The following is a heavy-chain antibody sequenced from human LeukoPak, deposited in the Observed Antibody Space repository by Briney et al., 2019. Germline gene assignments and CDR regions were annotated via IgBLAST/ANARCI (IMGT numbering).Heavy chain of an antibody. Sequence: PGGSLRLSCAASGFTFSNYYMSWIHQAPGKGLEWVSYISSSGTTMYYADSVKGRFIISRDNAKNSLFLQMNSLRAEDTAVYYCARGDYDKYGMDVWGQGTTVTVSS. CDR1: GFTFSNYY. CDR3: ARGDYDKYGMDV. CDR2: ISSSGTTM. J-gene: IGHJ6*02. V-gene: IGHV3-11*01.